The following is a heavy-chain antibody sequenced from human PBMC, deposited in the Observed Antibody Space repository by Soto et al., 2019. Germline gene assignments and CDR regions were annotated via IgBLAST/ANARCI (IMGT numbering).Heavy chain of an antibody. CDR3: ARDHYDYVWGSYRPQYYFDY. J-gene: IGHJ4*02. CDR1: GFTFSSYS. D-gene: IGHD3-16*02. CDR2: ISSSRSNK. Sequence: GGSLRLSCAASGFTFSSYSMNWVRQAPGKGLEWVSYISSSRSNKYYADSVKGRFTISRDNSKNSLYLQMNSLRAEDTAVYYCARDHYDYVWGSYRPQYYFDYWGQGTLVTVSS. V-gene: IGHV3-48*01.